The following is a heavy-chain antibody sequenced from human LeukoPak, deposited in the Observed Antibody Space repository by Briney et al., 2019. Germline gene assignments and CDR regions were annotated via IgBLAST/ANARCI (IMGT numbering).Heavy chain of an antibody. Sequence: GGSLRLSCAVSGFTFSSYAMSWVGKAPGKGLEWVSAISGSGGSTYYADSVKGRFTISRDNSKNTLYLQMNSLRAEDTAVYYCGATPDRISGDYWGQGTLVTVSS. CDR2: ISGSGGST. CDR3: GATPDRISGDY. D-gene: IGHD1-26*01. CDR1: GFTFSSYA. V-gene: IGHV3-23*01. J-gene: IGHJ4*02.